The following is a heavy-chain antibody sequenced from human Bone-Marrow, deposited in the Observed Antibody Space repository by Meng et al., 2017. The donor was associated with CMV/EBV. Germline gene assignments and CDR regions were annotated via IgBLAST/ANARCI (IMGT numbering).Heavy chain of an antibody. V-gene: IGHV3-74*01. CDR2: IDYDGSSA. D-gene: IGHD6-19*01. CDR3: ARDRQWRVWGD. CDR1: GFTFSDYW. Sequence: GESLKISCAASGFTFSDYWMHWVRQAPGKGLVWVSRIDYDGSSATYADSVKGRFTISRDNAKNTLYLQMSSLRAEDTAVYFCARDRQWRVWGDWGQGTLVTVSS. J-gene: IGHJ4*02.